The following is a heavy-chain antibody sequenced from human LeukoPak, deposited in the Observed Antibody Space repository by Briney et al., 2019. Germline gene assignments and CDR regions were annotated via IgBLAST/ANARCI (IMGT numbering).Heavy chain of an antibody. Sequence: PSETLSLTCTVSGGSISRYYWSWLRQPPGKGLEWIGCIYYSGSTNYNPSLKSRVTISVDTSKNPFSLKLSSVTAADTAVYYCAGDDSSGLFDYWGQGTLVTVSS. CDR3: AGDDSSGLFDY. D-gene: IGHD3-22*01. V-gene: IGHV4-59*01. J-gene: IGHJ4*02. CDR2: IYYSGST. CDR1: GGSISRYY.